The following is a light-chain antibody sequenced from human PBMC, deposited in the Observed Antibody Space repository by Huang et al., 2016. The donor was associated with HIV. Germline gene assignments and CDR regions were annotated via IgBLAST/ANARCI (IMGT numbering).Light chain of an antibody. CDR2: AAS. Sequence: VMMSQSPATLAASPGERVTLSCGASQSVNTNLAWYQQKPGQPPRLLIYAASTRAPGVLARCAGSGSGTEFTLTIDSLQSDDFAVYYCQQYNKWPPEYTFGQGTRLEIK. V-gene: IGKV3-15*01. J-gene: IGKJ2*01. CDR1: QSVNTN. CDR3: QQYNKWPPEYT.